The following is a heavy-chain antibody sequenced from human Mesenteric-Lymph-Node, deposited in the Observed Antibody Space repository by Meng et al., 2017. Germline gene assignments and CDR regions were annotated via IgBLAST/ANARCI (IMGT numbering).Heavy chain of an antibody. D-gene: IGHD1-14*01. CDR3: ARAEYYNWFDP. J-gene: IGHJ5*02. CDR1: GGSISSRSCY. V-gene: IGHV4-30-4*08. Sequence: QVQLQESGPGLVKPSETRSLSCTVSGGSISSRSCYWGWIRQPPGKGLEWIGYIYYSGNTYYNPSLKSRVTISIDTSKNQFSLKLSSVTAADTAVYYCARAEYYNWFDPWGQGTLVTVSS. CDR2: IYYSGNT.